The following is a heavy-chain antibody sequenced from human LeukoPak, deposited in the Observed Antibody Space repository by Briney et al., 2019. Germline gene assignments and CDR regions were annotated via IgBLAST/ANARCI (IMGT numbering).Heavy chain of an antibody. CDR2: INPNSGGT. D-gene: IGHD1-14*01. V-gene: IGHV1-2*02. CDR1: GYTFTGYY. Sequence: ASVKVSCKASGYTFTGYYMHWVRQAPGQGLEWMGWINPNSGGTNYAQKFQGRVTMTRDMSISTAYMELSRLRSDDTAVYYCARDFGTGTRAYYYGMDVWGQGTTVTVSS. CDR3: ARDFGTGTRAYYYGMDV. J-gene: IGHJ6*02.